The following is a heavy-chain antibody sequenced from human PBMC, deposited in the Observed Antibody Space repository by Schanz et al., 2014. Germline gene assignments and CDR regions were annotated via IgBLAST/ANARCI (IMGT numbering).Heavy chain of an antibody. CDR2: IIPILGIA. V-gene: IGHV1-69*09. J-gene: IGHJ3*02. CDR1: GGTFSSDT. Sequence: QVQLVQSGAEVRKPGASVKVSCKASGGTFSSDTFSWVRQAPGQGLEWMGRIIPILGIANYAQKFQGRVTITADRSTSTAYMELSSLRSDDTAVYYCARGGGPEDVFDIWGQGTILTVSS. CDR3: ARGGGPEDVFDI. D-gene: IGHD5-12*01.